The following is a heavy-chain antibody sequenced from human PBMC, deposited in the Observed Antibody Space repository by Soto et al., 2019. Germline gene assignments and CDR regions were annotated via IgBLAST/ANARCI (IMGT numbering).Heavy chain of an antibody. D-gene: IGHD1-26*01. CDR3: GRGRSGQIVVFY. J-gene: IGHJ4*02. CDR2: IGPESGAT. Sequence: ASVKVSCKASGYTFTGHYIHWVRQAPEQGPEWMGEIGPESGATRYAQKFQGRVTMTRDMSITTVYMELNNLSPDDTAVYYCGRGRSGQIVVFYWGQGTTVTVYS. CDR1: GYTFTGHY. V-gene: IGHV1-2*02.